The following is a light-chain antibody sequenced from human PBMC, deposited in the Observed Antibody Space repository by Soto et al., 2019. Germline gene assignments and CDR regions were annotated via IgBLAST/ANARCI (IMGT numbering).Light chain of an antibody. CDR1: SSDVGGYNY. V-gene: IGLV2-8*01. CDR2: EVS. Sequence: QSVLTQPPSASGSPGQSVAISCTGTSSDVGGYNYVSWYQQHPGKAPKLIISEVSKRPSGVPDRFSGSKSGNTASLTVSGLQAEDEADYCCTSHAGSNNYVFGTGTKVTV. J-gene: IGLJ1*01. CDR3: TSHAGSNNYV.